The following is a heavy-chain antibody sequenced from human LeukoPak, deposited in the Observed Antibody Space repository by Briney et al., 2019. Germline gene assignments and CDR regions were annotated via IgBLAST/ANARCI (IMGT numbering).Heavy chain of an antibody. D-gene: IGHD3-16*01. Sequence: PSETLSLTCTVSGDSISNFYWSWIRQPAGKGLEWIGRIYTSGSTNYNPSLKSRVTISVDTSKNQFSLKLSSVTAADTAVYYRARETSQKGAHYMDVWGKGTTVTISS. CDR1: GDSISNFY. CDR3: ARETSQKGAHYMDV. V-gene: IGHV4-4*07. CDR2: IYTSGST. J-gene: IGHJ6*03.